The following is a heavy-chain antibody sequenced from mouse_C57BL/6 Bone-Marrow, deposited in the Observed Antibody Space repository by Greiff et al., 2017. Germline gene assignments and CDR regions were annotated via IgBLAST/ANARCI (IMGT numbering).Heavy chain of an antibody. D-gene: IGHD2-2*01. CDR1: GYSITSGYY. CDR2: ISYDGSN. Sequence: ESGPGLVKPSQSLSLTCSVTGYSITSGYYWNWIRQFPGNKLEWMGYISYDGSNNYNPSLKNRISITRDTSKNQFFLKLNSVTTEDTATYYCARGPLYYAYGDAMDYWGQGTSVTVSS. J-gene: IGHJ4*01. CDR3: ARGPLYYAYGDAMDY. V-gene: IGHV3-6*01.